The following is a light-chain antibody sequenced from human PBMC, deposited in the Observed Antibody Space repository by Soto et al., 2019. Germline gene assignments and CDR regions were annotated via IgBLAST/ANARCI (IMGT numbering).Light chain of an antibody. V-gene: IGLV2-14*01. CDR1: SSDVGGYNY. CDR3: SSYTSSSTYVV. J-gene: IGLJ2*01. Sequence: QSALTQPASVSGSPGQSITISCTGTSSDVGGYNYVSWYQQHPGKAPKLMIYDVSNRPSGVSNRFSGSKSGNTASLTISGLQAEAGADYSCSSYTSSSTYVVFGGGTKLTVL. CDR2: DVS.